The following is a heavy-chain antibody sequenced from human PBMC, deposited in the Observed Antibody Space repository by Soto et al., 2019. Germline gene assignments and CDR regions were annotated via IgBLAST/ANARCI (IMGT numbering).Heavy chain of an antibody. Sequence: GGSLRLSCAASGFTFSSYAMSWVRQAPGKGLEWVSAISGSGGSTYYADSVKGRFTISRDNSKNTLYLQMNSLRAEDTAVYYCARDSSGWYRTKSAEYFQHWGQGTLVTVSS. CDR2: ISGSGGST. V-gene: IGHV3-23*01. CDR3: ARDSSGWYRTKSAEYFQH. CDR1: GFTFSSYA. J-gene: IGHJ1*01. D-gene: IGHD6-19*01.